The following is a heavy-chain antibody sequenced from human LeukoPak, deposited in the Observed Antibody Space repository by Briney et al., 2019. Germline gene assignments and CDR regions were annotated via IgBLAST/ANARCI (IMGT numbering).Heavy chain of an antibody. V-gene: IGHV4-34*01. D-gene: IGHD6-13*01. CDR2: INHSGST. J-gene: IGHJ4*02. Sequence: PSQTLSLTCAVYGGSFSGYYWSWIRQPPGKGLEWIGEINHSGSTNYNPSLTSRVTISVDTSKNQFSLKLSSVTAADTAVYYCERASGIAAAGPDYWGQGTLVTVS. CDR3: ERASGIAAAGPDY. CDR1: GGSFSGYY.